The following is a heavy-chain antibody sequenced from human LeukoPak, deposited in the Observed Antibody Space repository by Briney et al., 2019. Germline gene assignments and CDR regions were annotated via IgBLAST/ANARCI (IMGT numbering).Heavy chain of an antibody. V-gene: IGHV1-46*03. CDR2: INPSGGST. CDR1: GYTFTSYD. J-gene: IGHJ6*03. CDR3: AREGVVVVPAAIPGGYYYYYMDV. Sequence: ASVKVSCKASGYTFTSYDINWVRQATGQGLEWMGIINPSGGSTSYAQKFQGRVTMTRDTSTSTVCMELSSLRSEDTAVYYCAREGVVVVPAAIPGGYYYYYMDVWGKGTTVTVSS. D-gene: IGHD2-2*02.